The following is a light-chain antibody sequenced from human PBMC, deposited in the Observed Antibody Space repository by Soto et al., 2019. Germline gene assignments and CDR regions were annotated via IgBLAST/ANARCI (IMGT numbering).Light chain of an antibody. Sequence: QSVLTQPPSASESPGQSVTISCTGTSSDVGGCHYVSWYQHHPGRDTKLLVYEVEKGPPGVPGRFSGSKSGNTTSLTVSGLQVDDDADYYCLSYGGSNNYVFGTGTKVTVL. CDR2: EVE. CDR3: LSYGGSNNYV. CDR1: SSDVGGCHY. V-gene: IGLV2-8*01. J-gene: IGLJ1*01.